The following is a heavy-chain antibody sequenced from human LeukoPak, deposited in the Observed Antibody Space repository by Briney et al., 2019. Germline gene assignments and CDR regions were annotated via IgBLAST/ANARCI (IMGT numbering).Heavy chain of an antibody. D-gene: IGHD6-13*01. CDR1: GFTFSSYG. CDR3: AKRDSSSWMGFDY. J-gene: IGHJ4*02. CDR2: IRYDGSNK. Sequence: PGGSLRLSCAASGFTFSSYGMHWVRQAPGKGLEWVAFIRYDGSNKYYADSVKGRFTISRDNSKNTLYLQMNSLRAEDTAVYYCAKRDSSSWMGFDYWGQGTLVTVSS. V-gene: IGHV3-30*02.